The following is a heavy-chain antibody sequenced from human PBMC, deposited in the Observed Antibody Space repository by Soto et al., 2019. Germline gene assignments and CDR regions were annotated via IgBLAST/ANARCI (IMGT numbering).Heavy chain of an antibody. CDR1: SGPDRSHN. Sequence: QVQLQQSGPRLVKPSETLSLTCTVSSGPDRSHNWGWIRQPPGRGLEWIGYVYYTGDTAYNPSRRGRATNAADTPTQDISLTPQSVTAADPAVYYCARQGIDYLHGLVGVWGQGTTVSVSS. J-gene: IGHJ6*02. V-gene: IGHV4-59*08. CDR2: VYYTGDT. CDR3: ARQGIDYLHGLVGV. D-gene: IGHD4-17*01.